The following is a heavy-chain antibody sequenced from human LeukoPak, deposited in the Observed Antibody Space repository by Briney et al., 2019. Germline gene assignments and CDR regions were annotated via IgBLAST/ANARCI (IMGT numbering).Heavy chain of an antibody. CDR3: AKDIGYYGDYPDF. D-gene: IGHD4-17*01. Sequence: PGGSLRLSCAASGFTFSDYAMTWVRQAPGKGLEWVSTISSSGGSAHSTDSVKGRFTISRDNSKNTLYLHMNSLRAGDTAVFFCAKDIGYYGDYPDFWGQGTLVTVSS. J-gene: IGHJ4*02. CDR2: ISSSGGSA. CDR1: GFTFSDYA. V-gene: IGHV3-23*01.